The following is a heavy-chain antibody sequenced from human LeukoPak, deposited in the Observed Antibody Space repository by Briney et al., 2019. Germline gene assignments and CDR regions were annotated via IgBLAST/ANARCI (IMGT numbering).Heavy chain of an antibody. CDR3: ARVPLYGSGTRDFDY. J-gene: IGHJ4*02. CDR1: GYTFTSYG. V-gene: IGHV1-18*01. D-gene: IGHD3-10*01. Sequence: GASVKVSYKASGYTFTSYGISWVRQAPGQGLEWMGWISAYNGNTNYAQKLQGRVTMTTDTSTSTAYMELRSLRSDDTAVYYCARVPLYGSGTRDFDYWGQGTLVTVSS. CDR2: ISAYNGNT.